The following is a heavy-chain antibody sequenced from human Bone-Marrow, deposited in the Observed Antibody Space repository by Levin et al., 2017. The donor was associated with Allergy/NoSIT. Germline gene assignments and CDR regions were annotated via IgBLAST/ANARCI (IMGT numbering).Heavy chain of an antibody. Sequence: LSLTCAASGFSFSDSTLYWVRQAPGKGLEWMAIISYDGTNTYYPDSVQGRFTISRDNSKSTVYQHLNSLRAEDTAMYYCAYRWFGDVDTFDIWCQGTMVTVSP. V-gene: IGHV3-30-3*01. CDR3: AYRWFGDVDTFDI. CDR2: ISYDGTNT. J-gene: IGHJ3*02. D-gene: IGHD3-10*01. CDR1: GFSFSDST.